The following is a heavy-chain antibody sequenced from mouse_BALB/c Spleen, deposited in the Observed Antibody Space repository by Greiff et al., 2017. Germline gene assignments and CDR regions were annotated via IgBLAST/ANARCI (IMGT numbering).Heavy chain of an antibody. V-gene: IGHV2-9*02. CDR3: AGGNYYDYEVLAY. CDR1: GFSLTSYG. CDR2: ICAGEST. D-gene: IGHD2-4*01. Sequence: QVQLQQSGPGLVAPSQTLSITCTVSGFSLTSYGVHWVRQPPGKGLEWLGVICAGESTNYNSALMSRLSISKEDSTSQVFLKMNSLQTDDTAMYYCAGGNYYDYEVLAYWGQGTLVTVSA. J-gene: IGHJ3*01.